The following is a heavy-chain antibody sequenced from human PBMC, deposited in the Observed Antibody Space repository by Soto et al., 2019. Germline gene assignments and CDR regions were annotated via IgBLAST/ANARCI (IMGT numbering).Heavy chain of an antibody. CDR2: ISYSGST. CDR1: GGSISSGNYY. V-gene: IGHV4-30-4*01. Sequence: SETLSLTCTVSGGSISSGNYYWGWIRQPPGKGLEWIGFISYSGSTYYSTSLKSRVTISVDTSKSQFSLNLSFVTAADTAVYYCATMGTPATGLYFFDYWGQGSLVTVSS. CDR3: ATMGTPATGLYFFDY. D-gene: IGHD2-15*01. J-gene: IGHJ4*02.